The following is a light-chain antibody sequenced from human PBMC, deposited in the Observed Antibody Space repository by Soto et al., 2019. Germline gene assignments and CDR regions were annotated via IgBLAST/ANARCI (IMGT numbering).Light chain of an antibody. J-gene: IGLJ3*02. V-gene: IGLV2-14*01. CDR3: SSYKSTITPHVM. CDR1: SRDVAGYKF. CDR2: EVT. Sequence: QSALTQPASVSGSPGQSITISCTATSRDVAGYKFVSWYQQYPGKAPKLMIYEVTKRPSGVSNRFSGSKSGDTASLTISGLQAEDEAHYYCSSYKSTITPHVMFGGGTKLTVL.